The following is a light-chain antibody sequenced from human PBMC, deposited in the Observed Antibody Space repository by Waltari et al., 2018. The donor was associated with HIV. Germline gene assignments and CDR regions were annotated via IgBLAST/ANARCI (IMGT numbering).Light chain of an antibody. V-gene: IGKV1-39*01. J-gene: IGKJ2*03. CDR3: QQSYGTPHYS. Sequence: DIQMTQSPSSLSASVGDRVTITCRASQSISSYLNWYQQKPGKAPKLLIYAASSLQSGVPSRFSGSGSGTDFSLTISSVQPEDFASYFCQQSYGTPHYSFGQGTKLEIK. CDR1: QSISSY. CDR2: AAS.